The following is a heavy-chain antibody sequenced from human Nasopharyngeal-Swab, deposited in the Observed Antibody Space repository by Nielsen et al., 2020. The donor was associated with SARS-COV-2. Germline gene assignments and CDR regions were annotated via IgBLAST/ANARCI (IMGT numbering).Heavy chain of an antibody. CDR3: ARGGQDNALDV. CDR1: GASFTGIF. Sequence: SETLSLTCTYKGASFTGIFWNWVRQPPGKGLEWIGEVSHSGTAAYNPSLTGRVTISLDTAWSQFSLRLSSLSDADTAVYFCARGGQDNALDVWDQGTMVTVS. D-gene: IGHD1-1*01. J-gene: IGHJ6*02. V-gene: IGHV4-34*01. CDR2: VSHSGTA.